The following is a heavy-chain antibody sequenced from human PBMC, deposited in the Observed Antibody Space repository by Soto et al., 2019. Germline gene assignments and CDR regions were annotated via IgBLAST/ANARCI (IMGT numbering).Heavy chain of an antibody. CDR3: ARGELRFWFDP. J-gene: IGHJ5*02. CDR1: GGSISSGGYY. Sequence: QVQLQESGPGLVKPSQTLSLTCTVSGGSISSGGYYWSWIRQHPGKGLEWIGYIYYSGSTYYNPSLKSRVTISGDTAKNQFSRKRSSVTAADTAVYYCARGELRFWFDPWGQGTLVTVSS. CDR2: IYYSGST. D-gene: IGHD1-26*01. V-gene: IGHV4-31*03.